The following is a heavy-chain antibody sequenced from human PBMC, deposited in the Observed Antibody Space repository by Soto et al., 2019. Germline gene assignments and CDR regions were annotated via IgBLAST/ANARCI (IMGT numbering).Heavy chain of an antibody. D-gene: IGHD6-13*01. CDR3: ARSLLDEYSSSWRSAYYGMDV. CDR2: INPNSGGT. V-gene: IGHV1-2*02. J-gene: IGHJ6*02. Sequence: QVQLVQSGAEVKKPGASVKVSCKASGFTFSAYYIYWVRQAPGQGLEWIGWINPNSGGTNNAQKLQGRVTMTRDTSTSTVYMELSALMSDDTAVYYCARSLLDEYSSSWRSAYYGMDVWGQGTTVTVSS. CDR1: GFTFSAYY.